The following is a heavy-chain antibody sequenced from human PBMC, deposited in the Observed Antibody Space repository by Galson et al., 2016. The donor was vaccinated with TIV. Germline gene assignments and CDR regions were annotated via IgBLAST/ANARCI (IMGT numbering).Heavy chain of an antibody. V-gene: IGHV5-51*03. D-gene: IGHD5-12*01. J-gene: IGHJ4*02. CDR3: ARAPGYSGYSYGYFDS. Sequence: QSGAEVKKPGEPLKISCRVSGYSFPNNWIAWVREMPGKGLELMGIMYVADSDVTYSPSFEGQVTISVDESVSTAYLQWSSLEASDSAIYYCARAPGYSGYSYGYFDSWGQGTRVTVSS. CDR2: MYVADSDV. CDR1: GYSFPNNW.